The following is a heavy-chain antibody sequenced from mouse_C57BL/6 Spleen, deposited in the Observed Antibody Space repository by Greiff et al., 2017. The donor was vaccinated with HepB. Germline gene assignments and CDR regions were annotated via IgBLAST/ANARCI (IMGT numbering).Heavy chain of an antibody. CDR3: TRDGNYWYFDV. D-gene: IGHD2-1*01. J-gene: IGHJ1*03. CDR1: GFPFSSYA. CDR2: ISSGGDYI. Sequence: EVMLVESGEGLVKPGGSLKLSCAASGFPFSSYAMSWVRQTPEKRLEWVAYISSGGDYIYYADTVKGRFTISRDNARNTLYLQMSSLTSEDTAIYYCTRDGNYWYFDVWGTGTTVTVSS. V-gene: IGHV5-9-1*02.